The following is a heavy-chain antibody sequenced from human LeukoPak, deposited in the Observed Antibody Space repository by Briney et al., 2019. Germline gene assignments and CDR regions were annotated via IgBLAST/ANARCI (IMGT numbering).Heavy chain of an antibody. V-gene: IGHV3-74*01. CDR1: GFTFSSDT. CDR3: ARRWELPLAP. D-gene: IGHD1-26*01. J-gene: IGHJ4*02. CDR2: INSDGSST. Sequence: TWGSLRLSCAASGFTFSSDTMHWVRQAPGKGLVWVSRINSDGSSTSYADSVKGRFTTSRDNAKNTLYLQINSLRAEDTAVYYCARRWELPLAPWGQGTLVTVSS.